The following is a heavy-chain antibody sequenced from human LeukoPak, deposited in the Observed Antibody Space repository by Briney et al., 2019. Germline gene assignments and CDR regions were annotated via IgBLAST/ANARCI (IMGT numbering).Heavy chain of an antibody. CDR2: ISGSGDSI. CDR1: GFTFGSYG. Sequence: GGSLRLSCLVSGFTFGSYGMTWVRQAPGKGLEWVSGISGSGDSIYSADSVKGRFTISRDNSKNTLYLQMNSLRVEDTAVYYCAKNPTGSYLNYLHYWGQGTLVTVSS. J-gene: IGHJ4*02. V-gene: IGHV3-23*01. CDR3: AKNPTGSYLNYLHY. D-gene: IGHD1-26*01.